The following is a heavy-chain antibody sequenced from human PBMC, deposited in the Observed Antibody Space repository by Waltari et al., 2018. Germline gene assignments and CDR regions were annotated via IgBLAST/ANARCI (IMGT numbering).Heavy chain of an antibody. CDR1: GFTFSSYG. Sequence: QVQLVESGGGVVQPGGSLRLSCAASGFTFSSYGMHWVRQAPGKGLEWVAFIRYDGSNKYYADSVKGRFTISRDNSKNTLYLQMNSLRAEDTAVYYCAKEAVVMITFGGVIDYWGQGTLVTVSS. D-gene: IGHD3-16*01. CDR3: AKEAVVMITFGGVIDY. V-gene: IGHV3-30*02. J-gene: IGHJ4*02. CDR2: IRYDGSNK.